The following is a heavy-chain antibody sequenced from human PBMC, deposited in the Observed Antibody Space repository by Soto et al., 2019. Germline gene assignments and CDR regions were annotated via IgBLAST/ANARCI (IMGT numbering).Heavy chain of an antibody. D-gene: IGHD3-22*01. CDR1: GFTFSSYA. Sequence: EVKLLESGGGLVQPGGSLRLSCAASGFTFSSYAMSWVRQAPGKGLEWVSAISGSGGSTYYADSVKGRFTISRDNSKNTLYLQMNSLRAEDTAVYYCAHSYYYDSSGYDYDPWGQGTLVTVSS. V-gene: IGHV3-23*01. CDR2: ISGSGGST. CDR3: AHSYYYDSSGYDYDP. J-gene: IGHJ5*02.